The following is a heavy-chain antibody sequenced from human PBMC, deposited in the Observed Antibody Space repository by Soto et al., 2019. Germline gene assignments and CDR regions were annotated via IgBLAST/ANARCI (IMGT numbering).Heavy chain of an antibody. Sequence: ASVKVSCKASGYTFTSYGISWVRQAPGQGLEWMGWISAYNGNTNYAQKLQGRVTMTTDTSTSTAYMELRSLRSDDTAVYYCARNVLDIVVVTDLDYWGQGTLVTVSS. CDR2: ISAYNGNT. J-gene: IGHJ4*02. CDR1: GYTFTSYG. D-gene: IGHD2-21*02. CDR3: ARNVLDIVVVTDLDY. V-gene: IGHV1-18*01.